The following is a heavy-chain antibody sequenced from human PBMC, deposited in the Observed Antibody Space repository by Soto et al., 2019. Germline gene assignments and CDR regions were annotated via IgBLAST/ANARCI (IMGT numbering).Heavy chain of an antibody. D-gene: IGHD3-10*01. CDR1: GGSISSGGYS. CDR3: AISMVRGVHDAFDI. Sequence: PSETLSLTCAVSGGSISSGGYSWSWIRQPPGKGLEWIGYIYYSGSTNYNPSLKSRVTISVDTSKNQFSLKLSSVTAADTAVYYCAISMVRGVHDAFDIWGQGTMVTVSS. V-gene: IGHV4-61*08. CDR2: IYYSGST. J-gene: IGHJ3*02.